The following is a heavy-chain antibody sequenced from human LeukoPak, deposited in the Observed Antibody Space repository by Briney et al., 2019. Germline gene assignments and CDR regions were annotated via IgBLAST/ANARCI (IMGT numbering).Heavy chain of an antibody. CDR3: ARQYGRPFDY. V-gene: IGHV5-51*01. Sequence: GESLKISCKGSVYSFGDSWIGWVRQMPGKGLEWMGIIYPGDSDTRYSPSFQGQVTISADKSISTTYLQWSSLKATDTAMYYCARQYGRPFDYWGQGTLVTVSS. D-gene: IGHD3-10*01. CDR1: VYSFGDSW. J-gene: IGHJ4*02. CDR2: IYPGDSDT.